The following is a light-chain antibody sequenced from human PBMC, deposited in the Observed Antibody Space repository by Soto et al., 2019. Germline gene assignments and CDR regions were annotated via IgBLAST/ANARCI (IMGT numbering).Light chain of an antibody. CDR1: QYISKY. CDR2: ASS. CDR3: QQSYNTPPWT. J-gene: IGKJ1*01. V-gene: IGKV1-39*01. Sequence: DIQMTQSPSSLSASVGDRVTITCRASQYISKYLNWYQHKPGEAPKLLIYASSTLQGGVPSRFSGSGSGTDFIFSISSLQPEDFATYYCQQSYNTPPWTFGQGTKVEIK.